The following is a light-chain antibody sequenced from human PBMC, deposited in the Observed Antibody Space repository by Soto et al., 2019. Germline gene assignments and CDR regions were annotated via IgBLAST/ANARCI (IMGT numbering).Light chain of an antibody. Sequence: EIGLTQSPGTLSLSPGERATLSCRANQSVSYNYLAWYQQKPGQAPRLLIYGTSNRATGIPDRFSGSGSGTDFTLTVSRLEAENFAVYYCQQYGSSGTFGQRTKVEIK. J-gene: IGKJ1*01. CDR3: QQYGSSGT. CDR1: QSVSYNY. CDR2: GTS. V-gene: IGKV3-20*01.